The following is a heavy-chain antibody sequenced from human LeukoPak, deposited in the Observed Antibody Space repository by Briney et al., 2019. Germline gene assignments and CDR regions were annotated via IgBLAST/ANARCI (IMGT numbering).Heavy chain of an antibody. J-gene: IGHJ6*03. V-gene: IGHV1-2*02. CDR2: INPNSGGT. CDR1: RYTFTDYY. CDR3: ARDRAGNHYYYYYYMDV. Sequence: ASVTVSFKASRYTFTDYYMHWVRQAPGQGLAWMGWINPNSGGTNYAQKFQGRVTMTRDTSISTAYMELSRLRSDDTAVYYCARDRAGNHYYYYYYMDVWGKGTTVTVSS.